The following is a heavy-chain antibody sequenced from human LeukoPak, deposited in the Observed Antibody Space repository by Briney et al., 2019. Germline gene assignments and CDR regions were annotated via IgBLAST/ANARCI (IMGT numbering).Heavy chain of an antibody. Sequence: GGSLRLSCAASGFIFSDYYMSWIRQAPAKGLEWVSYISSGGSTIYYADSVKGRFTISRDNAKNSLYLQMNSLRAEDTAVYYCARGPSGYHNTGGQGTLVTVSS. J-gene: IGHJ4*02. CDR1: GFIFSDYY. V-gene: IGHV3-11*04. CDR2: ISSGGSTI. CDR3: ARGPSGYHNT. D-gene: IGHD5-12*01.